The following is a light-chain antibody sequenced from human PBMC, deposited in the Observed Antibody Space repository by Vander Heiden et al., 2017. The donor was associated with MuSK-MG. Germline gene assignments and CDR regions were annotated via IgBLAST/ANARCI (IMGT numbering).Light chain of an antibody. V-gene: IGKV3-20*01. CDR3: QRYGGSRRT. CDR1: QSVSSSY. J-gene: IGKJ1*01. Sequence: EIVLTQSPGTLSLSPGERATLSCRASQSVSSSYLAWYQQKPGQAPRLLIYGASSRATGIPDRFSGSGSGTDFTLTISRLEPEDFAVYYCQRYGGSRRTFGQGTKVEIK. CDR2: GAS.